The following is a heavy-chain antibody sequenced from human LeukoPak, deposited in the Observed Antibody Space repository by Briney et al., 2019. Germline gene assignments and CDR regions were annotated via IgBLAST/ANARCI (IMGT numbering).Heavy chain of an antibody. CDR3: ATMNLGYCSGGSCYSYYFDY. V-gene: IGHV3-21*01. J-gene: IGHJ4*02. CDR1: GFTFSSYS. D-gene: IGHD2-15*01. CDR2: ISSSSSYI. Sequence: PGGSLRLSCAASGFTFSSYSMNWVRQAPGKGLEGVSSISSSSSYIYYADSVKGRFTISRDNAKNSLYLKMNSLRAEDTAVYYCATMNLGYCSGGSCYSYYFDYWGQGTLVTVSS.